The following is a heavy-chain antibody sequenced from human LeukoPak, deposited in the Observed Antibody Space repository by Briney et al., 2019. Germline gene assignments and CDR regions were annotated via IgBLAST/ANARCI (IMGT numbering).Heavy chain of an antibody. CDR3: ARQAGGNSGPFDY. V-gene: IGHV4-59*08. Sequence: PSETLSLTCTVSGGSISSINSNYCSWIRQPPGKGLEWIGYIYNSGSTNYNPSLKSRVTILVDTSKNQFSLKLSSVTAADTAVYYCARQAGGNSGPFDYWGQGTVVTVSS. CDR1: GGSISSINSNY. D-gene: IGHD4-23*01. J-gene: IGHJ4*02. CDR2: IYNSGST.